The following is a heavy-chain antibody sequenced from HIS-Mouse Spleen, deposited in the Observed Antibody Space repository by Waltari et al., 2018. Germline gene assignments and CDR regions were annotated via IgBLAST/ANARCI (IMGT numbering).Heavy chain of an antibody. CDR2: IYHSGST. CDR1: VYSISSGYY. CDR3: ARDWDSVGAFDI. D-gene: IGHD1-26*01. Sequence: QVQLQESGPGLVKPSETLSLTSTVSVYSISSGYYWGWIRQPPGKGLEWIGSIYHSGSTYYNPSLKSRVTISVDTSKNQFSLKLSSVTAADTAVYYCARDWDSVGAFDIWGQGTMVTVSS. J-gene: IGHJ3*02. V-gene: IGHV4-38-2*02.